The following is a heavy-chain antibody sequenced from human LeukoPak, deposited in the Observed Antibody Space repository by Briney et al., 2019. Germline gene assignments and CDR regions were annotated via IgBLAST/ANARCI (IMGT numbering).Heavy chain of an antibody. D-gene: IGHD3-3*01. V-gene: IGHV3-23*01. CDR1: GFTFSSYA. CDR3: AKTPLPLRFLEWLRLGAFDI. J-gene: IGHJ3*02. Sequence: GGSLRLSCAASGFTFSSYAMSWVRQAPGKGLEWVSAISGSGGSTYYADSVKGRFTISRDNAKNTLYLQMNSLKAEYTAVYYCAKTPLPLRFLEWLRLGAFDIWGQGTMVTVSS. CDR2: ISGSGGST.